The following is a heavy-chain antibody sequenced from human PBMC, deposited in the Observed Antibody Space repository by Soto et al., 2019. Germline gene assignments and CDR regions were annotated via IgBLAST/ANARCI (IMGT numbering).Heavy chain of an antibody. D-gene: IGHD6-13*01. Sequence: SETLSLTCTVSGGSISSSYWSWIRQPPGKGLEWIGYIYDSGSTYYNSSLKSRVTMSVDTSKNQFSLKLSSVTAADTAVYYCARQLTYWGQGSPVIGSS. CDR3: ARQLTY. J-gene: IGHJ4*02. CDR2: IYDSGST. V-gene: IGHV4-59*08. CDR1: GGSISSSY.